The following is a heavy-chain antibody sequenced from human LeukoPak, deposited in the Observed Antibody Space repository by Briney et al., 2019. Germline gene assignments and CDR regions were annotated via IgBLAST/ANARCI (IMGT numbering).Heavy chain of an antibody. J-gene: IGHJ4*02. CDR3: TVIVTGC. D-gene: IGHD2/OR15-2a*01. V-gene: IGHV3-74*01. Sequence: GGSLRLSCAASGFIFSVYWTYWVRQAPGKGLVWVSRISGDGSRTNYADSVKGRFTISRDNAKNTLYLQMNSLRVEDTAVYYCTVIVTGCWGQGTLVTVSS. CDR2: ISGDGSRT. CDR1: GFIFSVYW.